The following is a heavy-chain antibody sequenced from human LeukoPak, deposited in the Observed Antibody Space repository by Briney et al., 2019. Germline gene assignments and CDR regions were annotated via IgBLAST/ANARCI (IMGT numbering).Heavy chain of an antibody. V-gene: IGHV3-48*03. CDR3: ARSLRSSSSDY. Sequence: PGGSLRLSCVASGLTFSDYEMNWVRQAPGKGLEWVSYISSSDGTIYYAGDEKGRFTISRDNAKNSLYLQMNGLRADDTAVYYCARSLRSSSSDYWGQGTLVTVS. CDR2: ISSSDGTI. J-gene: IGHJ4*02. CDR1: GLTFSDYE. D-gene: IGHD6-6*01.